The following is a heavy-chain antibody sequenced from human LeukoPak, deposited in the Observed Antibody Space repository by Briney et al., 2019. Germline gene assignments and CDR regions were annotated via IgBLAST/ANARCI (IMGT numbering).Heavy chain of an antibody. CDR1: GFTLSSYA. CDR2: IGTAGDT. J-gene: IGHJ4*02. V-gene: IGHV3-13*01. Sequence: GGSLRLSCAASGFTLSSYAMHWVRQPAGKGLEWVSAIGTAGDTFYPGSVKGRFTISRENAKKSLFLQMDSLRAEDTAVYYCARQNTPHGNFDYWGQGTLVTVSS. D-gene: IGHD1-26*01. CDR3: ARQNTPHGNFDY.